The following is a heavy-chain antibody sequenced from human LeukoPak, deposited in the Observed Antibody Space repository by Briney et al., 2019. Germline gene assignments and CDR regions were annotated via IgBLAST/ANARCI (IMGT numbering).Heavy chain of an antibody. J-gene: IGHJ5*02. CDR2: IYYSGST. Sequence: SETLSLTCTGSGVSISSFYWSWIRQPPGKGLKWIGYIYYSGSTKYNPSLKSCATISQDTSKNQVSLKLSSVAAADRAVYYCARGSWAPAMTTPPPDCGPWGRRAVVSVSS. D-gene: IGHD4-17*01. V-gene: IGHV4-59*01. CDR3: ARGSWAPAMTTPPPDCGP. CDR1: GVSISSFY.